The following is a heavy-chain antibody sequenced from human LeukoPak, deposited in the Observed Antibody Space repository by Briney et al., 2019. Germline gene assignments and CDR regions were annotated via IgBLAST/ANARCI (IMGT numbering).Heavy chain of an antibody. CDR3: ARVRTAMVKSVGGAFDI. Sequence: ASVKVPCKASGYTFTSYDINWVRQATGQGLEWMGWMNPNSGNTGYAQKFQGRVTMTRNTSISTAYMELSSLRSEDTAVYYCARVRTAMVKSVGGAFDIWGQGTMVTVSS. CDR2: MNPNSGNT. D-gene: IGHD5-18*01. CDR1: GYTFTSYD. V-gene: IGHV1-8*01. J-gene: IGHJ3*02.